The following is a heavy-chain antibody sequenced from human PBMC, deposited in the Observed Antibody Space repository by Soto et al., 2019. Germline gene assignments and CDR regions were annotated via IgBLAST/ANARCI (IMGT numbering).Heavy chain of an antibody. CDR3: ARVYAATAYYYFDF. Sequence: SETLSLTCTVWGGTTSSGEYYWSWIHKNPGKGLEWIGYIDGSGSTFFNPSLNSRVSISVDTSNNQISLNLNSVTAADTAVYYCARVYAATAYYYFDFWGQGALVTVSS. CDR2: IDGSGST. J-gene: IGHJ4*02. CDR1: GGTTSSGEYY. D-gene: IGHD1-26*01. V-gene: IGHV4-30-4*01.